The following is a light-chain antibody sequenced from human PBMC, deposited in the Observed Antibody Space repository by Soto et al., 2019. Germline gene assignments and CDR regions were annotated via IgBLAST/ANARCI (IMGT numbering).Light chain of an antibody. V-gene: IGKV3-15*01. Sequence: EIGLTKSPGTLSVSTGEDVTFSWRASQSVSSNLAWYQQKPGQTPRLLIYGASTRATGIPDRFSGSGSGTEFTLTISSLQSEDFADYYCQQYQNWPLITFGQGTRLEIK. CDR1: QSVSSN. CDR2: GAS. J-gene: IGKJ5*01. CDR3: QQYQNWPLIT.